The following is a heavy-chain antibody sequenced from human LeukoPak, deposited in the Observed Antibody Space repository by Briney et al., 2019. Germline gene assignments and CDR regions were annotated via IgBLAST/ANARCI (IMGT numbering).Heavy chain of an antibody. CDR3: AKDMMAAAGYPTDY. J-gene: IGHJ4*02. CDR2: ISYDGSNK. D-gene: IGHD6-13*01. V-gene: IGHV3-30*04. CDR1: GFTFSSYA. Sequence: GRSLRLSCAASGFTFSSYAMHWVRQAPGKGLEWVAVISYDGSNKYYADSVKGRFTISRDNSKSTLYLQMNSLRAEETAVYYCAKDMMAAAGYPTDYWGQGILVTVSS.